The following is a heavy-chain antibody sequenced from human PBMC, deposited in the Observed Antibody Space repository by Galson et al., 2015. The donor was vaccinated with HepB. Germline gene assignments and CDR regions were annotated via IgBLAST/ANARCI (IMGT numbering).Heavy chain of an antibody. Sequence: SLRLSCAASGFTFSRYALNWVRQAPGKGLEWISYISSTSSTIYYAESVQGRFIISRDNAKNSLFLQMDSLRAEDTAIYYCVSRLEYCGGGNCPWGQGTLVTVSS. V-gene: IGHV3-48*01. CDR1: GFTFSRYA. CDR2: ISSTSSTI. J-gene: IGHJ5*02. CDR3: VSRLEYCGGGNCP. D-gene: IGHD2-15*01.